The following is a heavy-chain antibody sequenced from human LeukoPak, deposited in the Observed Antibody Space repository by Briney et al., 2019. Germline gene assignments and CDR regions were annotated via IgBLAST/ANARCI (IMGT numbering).Heavy chain of an antibody. Sequence: PGGSLRLSCAASGFTFSSSAMHWVRQAPGKGLEWVTFIRYDGSKIYYGDSVKGRFTISRDNSKNMLYLQMNSLRAEDTAVYYCASHTLRNEGEFQYWGQGTLVTVSS. CDR1: GFTFSSSA. CDR3: ASHTLRNEGEFQY. D-gene: IGHD3-10*01. CDR2: IRYDGSKI. V-gene: IGHV3-30*02. J-gene: IGHJ1*01.